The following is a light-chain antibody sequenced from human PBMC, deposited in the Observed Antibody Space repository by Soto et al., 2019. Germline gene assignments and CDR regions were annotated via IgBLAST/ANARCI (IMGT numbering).Light chain of an antibody. CDR3: QQYNSYLT. CDR1: QSISSW. CDR2: DAS. J-gene: IGKJ4*01. V-gene: IGKV1-5*01. Sequence: DIQMTQSPSTLSTSVGDRVTITCRASQSISSWLAWYQRKPGKAPKLLIYDASSLESGVPSRFSGSGSGTEFTLTISSLQPDDFATYYCQQYNSYLTFGGGTKVDIK.